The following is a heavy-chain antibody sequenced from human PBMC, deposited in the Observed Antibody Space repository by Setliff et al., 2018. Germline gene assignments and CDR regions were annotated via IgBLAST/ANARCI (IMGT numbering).Heavy chain of an antibody. J-gene: IGHJ4*02. V-gene: IGHV4-38-2*01. CDR3: ARQPEGGYYDSSGYYGMAPYYFDY. CDR2: IYHSGST. Sequence: PSETLSLTCAVSGYSISSGYYWGWIRQPPGKGLEWTGSIYHSGSTYYNPSLKSRVTISVDTSKNQFSLKLSSVTAADTAVYYCARQPEGGYYDSSGYYGMAPYYFDYWGQGTLVTVSS. D-gene: IGHD3-22*01. CDR1: GYSISSGYY.